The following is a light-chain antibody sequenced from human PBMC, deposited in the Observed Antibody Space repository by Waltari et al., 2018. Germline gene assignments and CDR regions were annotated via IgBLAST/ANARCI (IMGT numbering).Light chain of an antibody. CDR2: DVT. J-gene: IGLJ2*01. V-gene: IGLV2-14*03. CDR1: SSDIGGYNY. Sequence: QSALTQPASVSGSPGQSISISCTGTSSDIGGYNYVSWYQHLPGRAPKLMIYDVTSRPSGFSYRFFGSKSSNTASLTIAGLQAEDEADYYCSSYTDSTTHDVVFGGGTQLTVV. CDR3: SSYTDSTTHDVV.